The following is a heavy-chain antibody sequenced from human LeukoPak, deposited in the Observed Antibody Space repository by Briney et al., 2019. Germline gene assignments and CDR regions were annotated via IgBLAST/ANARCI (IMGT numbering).Heavy chain of an antibody. V-gene: IGHV4-39*07. J-gene: IGHJ4*02. CDR3: ARARHGYIYGYRPNELGHFFDY. D-gene: IGHD5-18*01. CDR2: IYYSGST. Sequence: SETLSLTCTVSGGSISSSSYYWGWIRQPPGKGLEWIGSIYYSGSTYYKSSLKSRVTISLDTSKNQFSLKLSSVTAADTAVYYCARARHGYIYGYRPNELGHFFDYWGQGTLVTVSS. CDR1: GGSISSSSYY.